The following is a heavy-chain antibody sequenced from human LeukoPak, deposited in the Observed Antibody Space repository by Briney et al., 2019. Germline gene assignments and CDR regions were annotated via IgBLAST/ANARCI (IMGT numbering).Heavy chain of an antibody. D-gene: IGHD2/OR15-2a*01. CDR1: GYTFTNYG. Sequence: AAVKVSCKASGYTFTNYGITWVRQAPGQGLEWMGWISAYNGNTNSAQNLQARVTMTTDSATSTAYMELRSLTPDDTAVYYCARTYSKYFSSSEFDSWGQGTLVTVSS. J-gene: IGHJ4*02. CDR3: ARTYSKYFSSSEFDS. CDR2: ISAYNGNT. V-gene: IGHV1-18*01.